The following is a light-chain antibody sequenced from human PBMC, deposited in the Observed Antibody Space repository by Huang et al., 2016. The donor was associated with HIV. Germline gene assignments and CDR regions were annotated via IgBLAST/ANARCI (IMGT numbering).Light chain of an antibody. Sequence: AIQLTQSPSSLSASVGDRVTITCRASQAISSYLAWYQLKPGKAPKLLVYDASSWQRGVPLRFSGSGSGTDFILTISRLQPEDSATYYCQQFKTYPLTVGGGTKVEFK. V-gene: IGKV1-13*02. CDR1: QAISSY. J-gene: IGKJ4*01. CDR3: QQFKTYPLT. CDR2: DAS.